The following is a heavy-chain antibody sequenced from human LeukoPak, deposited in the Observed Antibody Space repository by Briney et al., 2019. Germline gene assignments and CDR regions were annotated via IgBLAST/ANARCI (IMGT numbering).Heavy chain of an antibody. CDR3: AREAGSGWYGGTRREFDS. CDR2: INHSGST. J-gene: IGHJ4*02. V-gene: IGHV4-34*01. D-gene: IGHD6-19*01. CDR1: GGSFSGYY. Sequence: PSETLSLTCAVYGGSFSGYYWSWIRPPPGRGLEWIGEINHSGSTNYNPSLKSRVTISVDTSKNQFSLKLSSVTAADTAVYYCAREAGSGWYGGTRREFDSWGQGTLVTVSS.